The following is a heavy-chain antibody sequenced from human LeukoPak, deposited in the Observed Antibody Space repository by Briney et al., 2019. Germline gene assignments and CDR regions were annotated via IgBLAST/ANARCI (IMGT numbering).Heavy chain of an antibody. D-gene: IGHD6-19*01. V-gene: IGHV1-8*01. Sequence: ASVKVSCKASGYTFTSCDINWVRHATGQGLEWMGWMNPNSGNTGYGQSFQGRITMTRDISIGTAYMELSNLTSEDTAIYYCTRGSSGRRENWGQGTLVTVSA. J-gene: IGHJ4*02. CDR1: GYTFTSCD. CDR3: TRGSSGRREN. CDR2: MNPNSGNT.